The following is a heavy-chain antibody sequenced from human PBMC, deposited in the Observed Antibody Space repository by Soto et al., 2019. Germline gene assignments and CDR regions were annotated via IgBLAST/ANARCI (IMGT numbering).Heavy chain of an antibody. Sequence: SETLSLTCTVSGGSISSYYWSWIRQPPGKGLEWIGYIYYSGSTNYNPSLKSRVTISVDTSKNQFSLKLSSVTAADTAVYYCARMTAYGGNPVDYWGQGTLVTVSS. J-gene: IGHJ4*02. CDR2: IYYSGST. CDR1: GGSISSYY. CDR3: ARMTAYGGNPVDY. V-gene: IGHV4-59*01. D-gene: IGHD4-17*01.